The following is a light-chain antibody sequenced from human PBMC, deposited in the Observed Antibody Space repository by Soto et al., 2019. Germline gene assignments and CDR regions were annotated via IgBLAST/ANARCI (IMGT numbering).Light chain of an antibody. CDR2: EVS. V-gene: IGLV2-8*01. CDR1: SSDVGDYNY. CDR3: SSYAGSLYI. J-gene: IGLJ1*01. Sequence: QSVLTQPPSVSGSPGQSVTISCTGTSSDVGDYNYVSWYQQHPGKAPKLMIYEVSKRPSGVPDRFSGSKSGNTASLTVSGLQAEDEADYYCSSYAGSLYIFGTGTKVTVL.